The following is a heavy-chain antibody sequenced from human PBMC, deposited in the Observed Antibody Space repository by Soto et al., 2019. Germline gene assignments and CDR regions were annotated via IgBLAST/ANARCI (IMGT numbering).Heavy chain of an antibody. D-gene: IGHD3-3*01. Sequence: ASVTVSCKASGGTFSSYTISWVRQAPGQGLEWMGRIIPILGIANYAQKFQGRVTITRDTSASTAYMELSSLRSEDTAVYYCARSDYDFWSGYFPVDYWGQGTLVTVSS. J-gene: IGHJ4*02. CDR3: ARSDYDFWSGYFPVDY. CDR1: GGTFSSYT. CDR2: IIPILGIA. V-gene: IGHV1-69*02.